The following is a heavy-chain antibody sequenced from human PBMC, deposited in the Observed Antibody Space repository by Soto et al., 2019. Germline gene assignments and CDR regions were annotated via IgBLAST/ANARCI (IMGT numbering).Heavy chain of an antibody. J-gene: IGHJ6*02. CDR1: GGTFSSYA. V-gene: IGHV1-69*01. CDR2: IIPIFGTA. D-gene: IGHD2-8*01. Sequence: QVQLVQSGAEVKKPGSSVKVSCKASGGTFSSYAISWVRQAPGQGLEWMGGIIPIFGTANYAQKFQGRVKITADESTSTAYMGLSSLRSEDTAVYYCARMVLMVYAIQNYYYYGMDVWGQGTTVTVSS. CDR3: ARMVLMVYAIQNYYYYGMDV.